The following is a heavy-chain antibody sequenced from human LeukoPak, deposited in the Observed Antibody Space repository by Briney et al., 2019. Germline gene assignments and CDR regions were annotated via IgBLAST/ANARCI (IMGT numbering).Heavy chain of an antibody. CDR2: ISYDGSNK. CDR3: AKDVRGGPIVGAGSVDY. J-gene: IGHJ4*02. Sequence: PGGSLRLSCAASGFTFSGSWMTWVRQAPGKGLEWVAVISYDGSNKYYADSVKGRFTISRDNSKNTLYLQMDSLRAEDTAVYYCAKDVRGGPIVGAGSVDYWGQGTLVTVSS. CDR1: GFTFSGSW. D-gene: IGHD1-26*01. V-gene: IGHV3-30*18.